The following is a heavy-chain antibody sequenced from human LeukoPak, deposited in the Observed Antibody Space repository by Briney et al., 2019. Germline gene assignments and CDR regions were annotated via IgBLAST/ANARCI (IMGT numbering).Heavy chain of an antibody. CDR2: ISSDGSHK. D-gene: IGHD6-19*01. Sequence: GGSLRLSCAASAFTFSTHGMHWVRQAPGKGLEWVALISSDGSHKYYADSVEGRFTISRDNSKNTLYLQMNSLRAEDTAVYYCAKSESIIAVAGTLDYWGQGTLVTVSS. V-gene: IGHV3-30*18. J-gene: IGHJ4*02. CDR3: AKSESIIAVAGTLDY. CDR1: AFTFSTHG.